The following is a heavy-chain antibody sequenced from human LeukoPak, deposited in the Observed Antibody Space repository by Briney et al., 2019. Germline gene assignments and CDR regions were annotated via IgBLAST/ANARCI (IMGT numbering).Heavy chain of an antibody. V-gene: IGHV7-4-1*02. CDR2: INTNTGNP. CDR3: ARGSSGSLLVDFDY. CDR1: GYTFTSYY. J-gene: IGHJ4*02. D-gene: IGHD1-26*01. Sequence: ASVKVSCKASGYTFTSYYMHWVRQAPGQGLEWMGGINTNTGNPTYAQGFTGRCVFSLDTSVSTAYLQISSLKAEDTAVYYCARGSSGSLLVDFDYWGQGTLVTVSS.